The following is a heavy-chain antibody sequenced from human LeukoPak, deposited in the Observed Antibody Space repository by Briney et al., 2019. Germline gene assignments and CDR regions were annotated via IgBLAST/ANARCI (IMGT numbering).Heavy chain of an antibody. Sequence: PSETLSLTCTVSGGSISSNYWSWIRQPPGKGLEWIGFIYYTGSTNYNPSLKSRVTISVDTSKTQFSLKLSSVTAADTAVYYCARSCCSGGSCYWYWGQGTLVTVSS. CDR3: ARSCCSGGSCYWY. V-gene: IGHV4-59*01. CDR2: IYYTGST. D-gene: IGHD2-15*01. J-gene: IGHJ4*02. CDR1: GGSISSNY.